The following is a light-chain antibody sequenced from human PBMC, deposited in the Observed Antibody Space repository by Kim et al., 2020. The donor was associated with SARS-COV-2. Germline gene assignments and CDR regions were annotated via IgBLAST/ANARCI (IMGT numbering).Light chain of an antibody. V-gene: IGLV2-11*03. Sequence: QSVTISCTGTSSDVGGYNYVSWYQQHAGKAPKLMIFDVSKRPSGVPDHFSGSKSGNTASLTISGLQAEDEADYYCCSYAGSYKWVFGGGTQLTVL. J-gene: IGLJ3*02. CDR1: SSDVGGYNY. CDR3: CSYAGSYKWV. CDR2: DVS.